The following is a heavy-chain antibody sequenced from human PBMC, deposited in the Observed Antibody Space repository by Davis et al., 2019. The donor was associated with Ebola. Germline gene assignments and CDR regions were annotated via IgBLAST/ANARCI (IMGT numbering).Heavy chain of an antibody. Sequence: MPSETLSLTCAVYGGSFSGYYWSWIRQPPGKGLEWIGEINHSGSTNYNPSLKSRVTISVDTSKNQFSLKLSSVTAADTAVYYCARDSGGYCSSTSCYYYYGMDVWGQGTTVTVSS. V-gene: IGHV4-34*01. CDR3: ARDSGGYCSSTSCYYYYGMDV. CDR1: GGSFSGYY. D-gene: IGHD2-2*01. J-gene: IGHJ6*02. CDR2: INHSGST.